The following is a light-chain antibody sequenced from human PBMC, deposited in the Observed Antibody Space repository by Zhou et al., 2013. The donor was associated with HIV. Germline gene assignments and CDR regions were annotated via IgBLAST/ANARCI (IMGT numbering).Light chain of an antibody. CDR2: GAS. V-gene: IGKV3-20*01. J-gene: IGKJ4*01. CDR3: QQFGSSPGT. CDR1: HTVSSTY. Sequence: EIVLTQSPGTLSLSPGGRATLSCRASHTVSSTYLAWYQQRPGQAPRLLIHGASSRAAGIPDRFIGSGSGTEFSLTITRVEPEDFAVYFCQQFGSSPGTFGGGTKVEIK.